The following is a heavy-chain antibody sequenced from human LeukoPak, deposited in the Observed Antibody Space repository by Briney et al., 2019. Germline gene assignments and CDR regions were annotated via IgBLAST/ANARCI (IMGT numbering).Heavy chain of an antibody. J-gene: IGHJ4*02. Sequence: GGSLRLSCAASGFTFTTYSMNWVRQAPGKGLEWVSYISGSTSNIKYADSVMGRFTISRDNAKNSLYLQMNSLRDEDAAVYYCARDLYGDYSFDYWGQGTLVTVSS. CDR1: GFTFTTYS. V-gene: IGHV3-48*02. D-gene: IGHD4-17*01. CDR3: ARDLYGDYSFDY. CDR2: ISGSTSNI.